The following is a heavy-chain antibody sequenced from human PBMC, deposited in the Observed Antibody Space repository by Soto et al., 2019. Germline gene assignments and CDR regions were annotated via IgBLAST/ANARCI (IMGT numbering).Heavy chain of an antibody. V-gene: IGHV4-34*01. J-gene: IGHJ5*02. CDR1: GGTFSGYS. Sequence: EDLYVRCTGSGGTFSGYSSLGVRQLPGTWLEWIVEINHSGSTNYNPSLKSRVTISVDTSKNQFSLKLSSLTAADTAVYYCARGSYYDSSGYYGPWGQG. CDR2: INHSGST. CDR3: ARGSYYDSSGYYGP. D-gene: IGHD3-22*01.